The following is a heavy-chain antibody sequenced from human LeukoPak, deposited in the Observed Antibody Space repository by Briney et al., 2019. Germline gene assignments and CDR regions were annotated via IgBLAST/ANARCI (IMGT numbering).Heavy chain of an antibody. Sequence: TSETLSLTCTVSGGSISSGGYYWSWIRQPPGKGLEWIGYIYHSGSTYYNPSLKSRVTISVDRSKNQFSLKLSSVTAADTAVYYCARNPVYSSSSLGYYFDYWGQGTLVTVSS. CDR3: ARNPVYSSSSLGYYFDY. CDR2: IYHSGST. D-gene: IGHD6-13*01. J-gene: IGHJ4*02. CDR1: GGSISSGGYY. V-gene: IGHV4-30-2*01.